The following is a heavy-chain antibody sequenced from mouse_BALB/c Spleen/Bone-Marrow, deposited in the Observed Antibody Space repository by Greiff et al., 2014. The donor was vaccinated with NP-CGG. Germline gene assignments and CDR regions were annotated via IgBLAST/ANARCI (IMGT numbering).Heavy chain of an antibody. J-gene: IGHJ4*01. CDR2: DI. D-gene: IGHD2-1*01. V-gene: IGHV1-14*01. CDR3: ARRKYGNYEGAMDF. Sequence: DIIYYEKFKGKATLTSDRSSSTAYMELSSLTSEDSAVYYCARRKYGNYEGAMDFWGQGTSVIVSS.